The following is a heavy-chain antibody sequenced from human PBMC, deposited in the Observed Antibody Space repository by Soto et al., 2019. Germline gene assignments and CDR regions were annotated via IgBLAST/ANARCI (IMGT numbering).Heavy chain of an antibody. CDR3: ARGVAAAVISNWFDP. CDR1: GGTFSSYA. Sequence: QVQLVQSGAEVKKPGSSVKVSCKASGGTFSSYAISWGRQAPGQGFEWMEGIIPIFGIPNYAQKFQGRVTITADESTSTAYMELSSLRSEDTAVYYCARGVAAAVISNWFDPWGQGTLVTVSS. V-gene: IGHV1-69*01. D-gene: IGHD6-13*01. J-gene: IGHJ5*02. CDR2: IIPIFGIP.